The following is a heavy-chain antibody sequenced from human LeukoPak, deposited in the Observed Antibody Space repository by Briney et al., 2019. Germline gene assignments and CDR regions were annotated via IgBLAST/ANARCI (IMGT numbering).Heavy chain of an antibody. J-gene: IGHJ6*02. CDR1: GFTFSSYA. Sequence: GGSMRLSCAAYGFTFSSYAMSWVRQAPGKGLEWVSAISGSGGSTYYADSVKGRFTISRDNDKNSLYLQMNSLRAEDTAVYYCARVYGLYYYGMDVWGQGTTVTVSS. D-gene: IGHD2/OR15-2a*01. CDR3: ARVYGLYYYGMDV. CDR2: ISGSGGST. V-gene: IGHV3-23*01.